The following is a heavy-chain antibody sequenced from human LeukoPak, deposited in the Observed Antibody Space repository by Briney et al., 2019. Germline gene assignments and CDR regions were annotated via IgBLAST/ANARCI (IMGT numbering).Heavy chain of an antibody. Sequence: GGSLRLSCTASGFTFSNYAVSWVRQPPGMGLEWVSAISASGGGTYYADSVKGRFTVSRDNSKDTLYLQMNSLRAGDTAVYYCAKFVRQWLPRGAFDIWGQGTMVTVSS. CDR1: GFTFSNYA. CDR3: AKFVRQWLPRGAFDI. J-gene: IGHJ3*02. V-gene: IGHV3-23*01. D-gene: IGHD6-19*01. CDR2: ISASGGGT.